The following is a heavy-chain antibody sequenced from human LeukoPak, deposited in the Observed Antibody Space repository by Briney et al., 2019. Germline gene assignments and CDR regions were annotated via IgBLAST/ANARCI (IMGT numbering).Heavy chain of an antibody. Sequence: PGESLRLSCAGSGFTFSIGAMNWVRQAPGKRLEWVSIINPTGTRKSYADSVKGRFTISRDNSNNTLYLQMNGLRAEDTAVYYCGKGDPLDSVYALSGDKDDMWGQGTMVIVSS. J-gene: IGHJ3*02. D-gene: IGHD2-8*01. CDR3: GKGDPLDSVYALSGDKDDM. CDR2: INPTGTRK. V-gene: IGHV3-23*01. CDR1: GFTFSIGA.